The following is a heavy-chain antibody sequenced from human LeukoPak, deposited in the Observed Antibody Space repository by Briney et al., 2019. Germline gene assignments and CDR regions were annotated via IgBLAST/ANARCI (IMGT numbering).Heavy chain of an antibody. D-gene: IGHD3-22*01. Sequence: GGSLRLSCAASGFTFSSYSMNWVRQAPGKGLEWVSSISSSSSYIYYADSVKGRLTISRDNAKNSLYLQMNSLRAEDTAVYCCARDPDYYDSSGYYGGFDNWGQGTLVTVSS. CDR2: ISSSSSYI. CDR3: ARDPDYYDSSGYYGGFDN. CDR1: GFTFSSYS. V-gene: IGHV3-21*01. J-gene: IGHJ4*02.